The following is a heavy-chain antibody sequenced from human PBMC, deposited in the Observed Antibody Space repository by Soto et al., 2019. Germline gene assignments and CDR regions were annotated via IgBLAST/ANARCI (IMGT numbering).Heavy chain of an antibody. CDR1: GFTFSSYA. D-gene: IGHD6-19*01. CDR3: AKPFASGWYGVFDI. CDR2: ISGSGGTT. J-gene: IGHJ3*02. V-gene: IGHV3-23*01. Sequence: PGGSLRLSXAASGFTFSSYAMSWVRQAPGKGLEWVSAISGSGGTTYYADSVKGRFTISRDNSKDTVYLQMNGLRAEDTAVYYCAKPFASGWYGVFDIWGQGTMVTVSS.